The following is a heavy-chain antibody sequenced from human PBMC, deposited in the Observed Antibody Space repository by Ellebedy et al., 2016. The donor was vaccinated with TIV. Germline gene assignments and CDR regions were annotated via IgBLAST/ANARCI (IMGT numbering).Heavy chain of an antibody. J-gene: IGHJ4*02. CDR2: ISYDGSNK. CDR3: ARPYDFWSGYYTGPLGY. CDR1: GFTFSSYW. Sequence: GESLKISXVASGFTFSSYWMSWVRQAPGKGLEWVAVISYDGSNKYYADSVKGRFTISRDNSKNTLYLQMNSLRAEDTAVYYCARPYDFWSGYYTGPLGYWGQGTLVTVSS. D-gene: IGHD3-3*01. V-gene: IGHV3-30-3*01.